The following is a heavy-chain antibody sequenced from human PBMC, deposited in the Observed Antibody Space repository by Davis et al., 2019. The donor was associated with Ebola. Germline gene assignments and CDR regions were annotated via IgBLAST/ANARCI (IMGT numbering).Heavy chain of an antibody. CDR3: ARGGGILLSGGKGWFDP. V-gene: IGHV1-18*01. CDR2: ISAYNGNT. Sequence: ASVKVSCKASGYTFTSYGVSWVRQAPGQGLEWMGWISAYNGNTNYAQKLQGRVTMTTDTSTSTAYMELRSLRSDDTAVYYCARGGGILLSGGKGWFDPWGQGTLVTVSS. D-gene: IGHD3-16*01. CDR1: GYTFTSYG. J-gene: IGHJ5*02.